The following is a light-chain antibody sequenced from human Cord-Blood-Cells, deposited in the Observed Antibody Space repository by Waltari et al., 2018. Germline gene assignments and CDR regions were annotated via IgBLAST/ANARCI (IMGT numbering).Light chain of an antibody. CDR3: NSRDSSGNHLV. CDR2: GKN. Sequence: SSELTQAPAVSVALGQTVRITCHGASLRSDYASWYQQKPRQAPVLVIYGKNNRPSGIPDRFSGSSSGNTASLTITGAQAEDEADYYCNSRDSSGNHLVFGGGTKLTVL. V-gene: IGLV3-19*01. CDR1: SLRSDY. J-gene: IGLJ3*02.